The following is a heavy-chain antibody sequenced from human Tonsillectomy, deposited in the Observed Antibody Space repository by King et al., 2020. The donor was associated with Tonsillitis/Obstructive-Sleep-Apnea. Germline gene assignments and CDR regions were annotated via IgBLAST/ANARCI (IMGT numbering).Heavy chain of an antibody. J-gene: IGHJ4*02. CDR3: AGEYSYQAIEY. V-gene: IGHV1-69*10. D-gene: IGHD5-18*01. CDR1: GGTFSSYA. CDR2: IIPILGTA. Sequence: QLVQSGAEVKKPGSSVKVSCKPSGGTFSSYAISWVRQAPGQGLEWMGGIIPILGTANYAQKFQGRVTFTADKSTTTAYMDLSSLRSEDTAVYFCAGEYSYQAIEYWGQGTLVTVSS.